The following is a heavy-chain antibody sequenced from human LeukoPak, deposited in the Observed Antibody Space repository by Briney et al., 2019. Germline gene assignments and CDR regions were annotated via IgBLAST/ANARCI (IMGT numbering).Heavy chain of an antibody. Sequence: GGSLRLSCAASGFRFTNYWMSWVRLAPGKGLEWVANIKQDGSEKDYVDSMKGRFTISRDNAKNSVYLQVNSLRAEDTAVYYCARIGYSSSSFDYWGQGTLVTVSS. V-gene: IGHV3-7*01. CDR3: ARIGYSSSSFDY. D-gene: IGHD6-13*01. CDR2: IKQDGSEK. J-gene: IGHJ4*02. CDR1: GFRFTNYW.